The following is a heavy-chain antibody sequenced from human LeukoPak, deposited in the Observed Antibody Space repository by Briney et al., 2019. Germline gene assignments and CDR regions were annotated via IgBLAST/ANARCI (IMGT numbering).Heavy chain of an antibody. CDR1: GFTFSSYG. CDR2: ISYDGSNK. Sequence: RSLRLSCAASGFTFSSYGMHWVRHAPRKGLEWVAVISYDGSNKYYADSVKGRFTISRDNSKNTLYLQMNSLRAEDTAVYYCAKEKEGYGDLNDYWGQGTLVTVSS. D-gene: IGHD4-17*01. V-gene: IGHV3-30*18. J-gene: IGHJ4*02. CDR3: AKEKEGYGDLNDY.